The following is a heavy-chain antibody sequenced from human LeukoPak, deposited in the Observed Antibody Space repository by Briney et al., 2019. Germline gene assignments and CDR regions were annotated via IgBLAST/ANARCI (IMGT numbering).Heavy chain of an antibody. J-gene: IGHJ5*02. CDR2: IYYSGST. V-gene: IGHV4-39*01. Sequence: SATLSLTCTVSGGSISSSNSFWGWIRQPPGKGLEWIGSIYYSGSTYYNTSLKSRVTISVHTSKNQFSLKLSSVTAADTGVYYCTIHGRAITMLRGFNWFVPRGQGTLVTVSS. CDR3: TIHGRAITMLRGFNWFVP. D-gene: IGHD3-10*01. CDR1: GGSISSSNSF.